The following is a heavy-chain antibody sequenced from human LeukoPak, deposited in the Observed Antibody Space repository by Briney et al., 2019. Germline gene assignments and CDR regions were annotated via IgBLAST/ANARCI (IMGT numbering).Heavy chain of an antibody. CDR2: ISYDGTNK. CDR1: GFTFSTYA. D-gene: IGHD2-8*01. Sequence: PGRSLRLSCAASGFTFSTYAMHWVRQAPGKGLEWVAFISYDGTNKYCADSVKGRFTISRDQSKNTLSLQMDSLRPEDTAVYYCAKMTGDCTNTIRSSFDYWGRGTLVTVSS. J-gene: IGHJ4*02. CDR3: AKMTGDCTNTIRSSFDY. V-gene: IGHV3-30-3*02.